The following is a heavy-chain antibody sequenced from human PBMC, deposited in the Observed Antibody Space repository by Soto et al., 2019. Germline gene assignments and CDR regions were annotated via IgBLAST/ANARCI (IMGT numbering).Heavy chain of an antibody. V-gene: IGHV3-23*01. CDR1: GFTFSSYA. Sequence: EVQLLESGGGLVQPGGSLRLSCAASGFTFSSYAMSWVRQAPGKGLEWVSAISGSGGSTYYADSVKGRFTISRDNSKNTLYLQMNSLRAEDTAVYYCAKPRVTTYYYYYYMDVWGKGTTVTVSS. J-gene: IGHJ6*03. D-gene: IGHD4-17*01. CDR3: AKPRVTTYYYYYYMDV. CDR2: ISGSGGST.